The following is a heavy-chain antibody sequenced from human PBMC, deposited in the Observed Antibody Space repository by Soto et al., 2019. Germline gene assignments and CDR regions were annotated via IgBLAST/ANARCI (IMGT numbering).Heavy chain of an antibody. CDR1: GGTFSSYT. D-gene: IGHD5-12*01. V-gene: IGHV1-69*08. Sequence: QVQLVQSGAEVKKPGSSVKVSCKASGGTFSSYTISWVRQAPGQGLEWMGRIIPILGIANYAQKFQGRVTITADKSTSTAYMELSSLRSEDTAVYYFAGDKSGYDRGWFDPWGQGTLVTVSS. CDR3: AGDKSGYDRGWFDP. J-gene: IGHJ5*02. CDR2: IIPILGIA.